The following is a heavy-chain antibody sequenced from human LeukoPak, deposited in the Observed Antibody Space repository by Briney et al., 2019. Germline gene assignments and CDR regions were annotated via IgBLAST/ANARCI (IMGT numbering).Heavy chain of an antibody. Sequence: SETLSLTCTVSGGSISSYYWSWIRQPPGQGLEWIGYIYYSGSTNYNPSLKSRVTISVDTSKNQFSLKLSSVTAADTAVYYCARHETGVYFGAFDIWGQGTMVTVSS. CDR2: IYYSGST. D-gene: IGHD3-9*01. CDR3: ARHETGVYFGAFDI. CDR1: GGSISSYY. J-gene: IGHJ3*02. V-gene: IGHV4-59*08.